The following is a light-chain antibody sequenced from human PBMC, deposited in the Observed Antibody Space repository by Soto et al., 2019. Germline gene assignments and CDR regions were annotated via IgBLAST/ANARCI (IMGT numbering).Light chain of an antibody. CDR2: DAS. J-gene: IGKJ2*01. CDR1: QSVSSN. CDR3: QQYNNWPPYT. V-gene: IGKV3-15*01. Sequence: EIVMTQSPATLSVSPGERATLSCRASQSVSSNLAWYQQKPGQAPRLLIYDASTRATGIPARFSGSGSGTEFTLTISSLQSEDFVVYYCQQYNNWPPYTLGQGTKLEIK.